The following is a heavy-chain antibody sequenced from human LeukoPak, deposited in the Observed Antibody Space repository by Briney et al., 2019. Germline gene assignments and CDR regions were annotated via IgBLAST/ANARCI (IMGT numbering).Heavy chain of an antibody. V-gene: IGHV1-8*02. J-gene: IGHJ4*02. CDR2: VNPNSGNT. CDR1: GYTFTSYY. CDR3: AKNYDFLTGYAN. Sequence: GASVKVSCKASGYTFTSYYMHWVRQAPGQGLEWMGWVNPNSGNTRYAQKFQGRLTMTRNTSISTAYMELSSLRSEDTAVYYCAKNYDFLTGYANWGQGTLVTVSS. D-gene: IGHD3-9*01.